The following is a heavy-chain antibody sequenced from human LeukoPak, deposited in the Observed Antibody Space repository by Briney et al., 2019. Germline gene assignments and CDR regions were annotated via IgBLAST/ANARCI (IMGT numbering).Heavy chain of an antibody. V-gene: IGHV1-69*01. J-gene: IGHJ5*02. D-gene: IGHD2-2*01. CDR1: GGTFSSYA. Sequence: GASVKVSCKASGGTFSSYAISWVRQAPGQGLEWMGGIIPIFGTANYAQKFQGRVTITADESTSTAYMELSSLRSEDTAVYYCGRVVPAAVNWFDPWGQGTLVTVSS. CDR3: GRVVPAAVNWFDP. CDR2: IIPIFGTA.